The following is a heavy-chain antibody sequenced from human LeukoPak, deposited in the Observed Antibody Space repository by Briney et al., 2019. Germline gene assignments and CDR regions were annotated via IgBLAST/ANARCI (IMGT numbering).Heavy chain of an antibody. CDR1: GYTFINYG. Sequence: ASVKVSCKASGYTFINYGIIWVRQAPGQGLEWMGWISADNGNTNYAQKLQDRVTMTANTSTSTAYMELRSLRSDDTALYYCARVIPQGPYNYHGMDVWGQGTTVTVSS. V-gene: IGHV1-18*01. J-gene: IGHJ6*02. CDR2: ISADNGNT. D-gene: IGHD3-16*01. CDR3: ARVIPQGPYNYHGMDV.